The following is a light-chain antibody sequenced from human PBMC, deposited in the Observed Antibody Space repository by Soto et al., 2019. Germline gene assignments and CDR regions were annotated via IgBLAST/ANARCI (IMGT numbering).Light chain of an antibody. CDR2: KAS. V-gene: IGKV1-5*03. J-gene: IGKJ4*01. CDR1: QSISSR. CDR3: QQYNSYLVT. Sequence: DIQMTQSPSTLSASVGDRVTITCRASQSISSRLAWYQQKPGKAPKLLIYKASSLESGVPSRFSGSGSGTEFTLTISSLQPDDFATYYCQQYNSYLVTFGGGTKVEIK.